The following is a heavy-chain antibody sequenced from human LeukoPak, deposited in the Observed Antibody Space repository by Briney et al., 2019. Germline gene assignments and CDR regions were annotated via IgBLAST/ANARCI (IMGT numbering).Heavy chain of an antibody. CDR2: IYYSGST. CDR3: ARDLVRGAYDY. V-gene: IGHV4-59*01. CDR1: GGSISSYY. D-gene: IGHD3-10*01. Sequence: SETLSLTCTVSGGSISSYYWSWIRQPPGKGLEWIGYIYYSGSTNYNPSLKSRVTISLDTSKNQFSLKLSSVTAADTAVYYCARDLVRGAYDYWGQGTLVTVFS. J-gene: IGHJ4*02.